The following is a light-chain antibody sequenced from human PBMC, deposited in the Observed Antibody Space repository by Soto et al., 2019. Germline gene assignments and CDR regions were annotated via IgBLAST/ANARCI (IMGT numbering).Light chain of an antibody. CDR3: HQFATTRS. J-gene: IGKJ1*01. CDR2: DAS. V-gene: IGKV3-20*01. CDR1: QSVRNSL. Sequence: EIVLTQSPGTLSLSPGERATLSCRASQSVRNSLLAWYQQKPGQPPRLLIYDASTRATATPERFSGSGSGTDFTLTISRLEPEDFAVYYCHQFATTRSFGQGTKVDIK.